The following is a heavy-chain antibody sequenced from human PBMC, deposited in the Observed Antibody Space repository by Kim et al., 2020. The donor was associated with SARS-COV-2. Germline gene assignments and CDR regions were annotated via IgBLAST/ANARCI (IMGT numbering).Heavy chain of an antibody. CDR2: ISWNSGSI. CDR3: AKDIRAGYQPLTRRYYYGMDV. CDR1: GFTFDDYA. D-gene: IGHD2-2*01. Sequence: GGSLRLSCAASGFTFDDYAMHWVRQAPGKGLEWVSGISWNSGSIGYADSVKGRFTISRDNAKNSLYLQMNSLRAEDTALYYCAKDIRAGYQPLTRRYYYGMDVWGQGTTVTVSS. J-gene: IGHJ6*02. V-gene: IGHV3-9*01.